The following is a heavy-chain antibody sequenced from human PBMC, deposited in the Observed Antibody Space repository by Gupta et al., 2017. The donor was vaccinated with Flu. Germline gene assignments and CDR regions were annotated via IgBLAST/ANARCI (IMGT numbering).Heavy chain of an antibody. CDR3: AKDYSIAVAGGEYFQH. Sequence: EVQLLESGGGLVQPGGSLRLSCAASGFTFSSSAMSWVRQAPGKGLEWVSAISGSGGSTYYADSVKGRFTISRDNSKNTLYLQMNSLRAEDTAVYYCAKDYSIAVAGGEYFQHWGQGTLVTVSS. D-gene: IGHD6-19*01. V-gene: IGHV3-23*01. CDR2: ISGSGGST. CDR1: GFTFSSSA. J-gene: IGHJ1*01.